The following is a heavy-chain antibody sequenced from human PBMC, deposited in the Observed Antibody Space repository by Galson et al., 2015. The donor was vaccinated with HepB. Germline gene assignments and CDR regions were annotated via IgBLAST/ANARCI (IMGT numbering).Heavy chain of an antibody. D-gene: IGHD3-9*01. CDR3: AKDGILTGYFAYYFDY. CDR1: GFTFSGYG. CDR2: ISYDGDNK. J-gene: IGHJ4*02. Sequence: LRLSCAASGFTFSGYGMHWVRQAPGKGLEWVAVISYDGDNKYYADSVRGRFTISRDNSKNTLYLQMDSLRAEDTAVYYCAKDGILTGYFAYYFDYWGRGTLVTVSS. V-gene: IGHV3-30*18.